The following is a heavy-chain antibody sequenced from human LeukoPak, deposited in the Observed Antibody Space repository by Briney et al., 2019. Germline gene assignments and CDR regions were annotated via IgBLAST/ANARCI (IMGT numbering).Heavy chain of an antibody. CDR3: ARRDDSSWDTPIDY. D-gene: IGHD6-13*01. CDR1: GGSFSGYY. CDR2: INHSGST. J-gene: IGHJ4*02. Sequence: SETLSLTCAVYGGSFSGYYWSRIRQPPGKGLEWIGEINHSGSTNYNPSLKSRVTISVDTSKNQFSLKLSSVAAADTAVYYCARRDDSSWDTPIDYWGQGTLVTVSS. V-gene: IGHV4-34*01.